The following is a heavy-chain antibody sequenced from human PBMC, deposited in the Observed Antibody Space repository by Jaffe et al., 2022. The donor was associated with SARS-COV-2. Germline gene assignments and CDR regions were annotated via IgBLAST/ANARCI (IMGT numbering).Heavy chain of an antibody. CDR1: GFIFSDYW. Sequence: EVQLVESGGGLVQPGGSLRLSCEASGFIFSDYWLTWVRQAPGKGLEWVANIKRDGSQIFYLDSVKGRFTISRDNAKNSLYLQMNSLRAEDTAVYYCARDRYELYHYYHGMDVWGQGTTVTVSS. V-gene: IGHV3-7*01. J-gene: IGHJ6*02. CDR2: IKRDGSQI. D-gene: IGHD1-26*01. CDR3: ARDRYELYHYYHGMDV.